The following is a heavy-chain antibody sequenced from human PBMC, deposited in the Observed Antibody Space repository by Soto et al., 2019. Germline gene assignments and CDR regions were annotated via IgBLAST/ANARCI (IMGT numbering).Heavy chain of an antibody. D-gene: IGHD3-22*01. Sequence: QVQLVQSGAEVKKPGASVKVSCKASGYRFRMYSMHWVRQAPGQGLEWMGWINAANGNTKYSEKFQSRVNFTRDTSATTAYMELSSLRSEDMAVYYCVRNYYESSAYWSNWGQGTLVTVSS. CDR2: INAANGNT. CDR3: VRNYYESSAYWSN. V-gene: IGHV1-3*01. J-gene: IGHJ4*02. CDR1: GYRFRMYS.